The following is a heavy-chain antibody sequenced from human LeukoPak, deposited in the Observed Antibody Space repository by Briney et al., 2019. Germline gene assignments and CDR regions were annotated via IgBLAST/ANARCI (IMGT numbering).Heavy chain of an antibody. CDR1: GGSISSYY. J-gene: IGHJ4*02. CDR3: ARDPFTTSAVLYYYGSGSYPPDY. D-gene: IGHD3-10*01. Sequence: SETLSLTCTVSGGSISSYYWSWIRQPPGKGLEWIGYIYYSGSTNYNPSLKSRVTISVDTSKNQFSLKLSSVTAADTAVYYCARDPFTTSAVLYYYGSGSYPPDYWGQGTLVTVSS. CDR2: IYYSGST. V-gene: IGHV4-59*01.